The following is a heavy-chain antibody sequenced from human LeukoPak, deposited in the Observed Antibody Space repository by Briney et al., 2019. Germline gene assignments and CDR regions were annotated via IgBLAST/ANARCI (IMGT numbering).Heavy chain of an antibody. V-gene: IGHV4-34*01. D-gene: IGHD3-10*01. CDR1: GGSSSGYY. CDR3: ARAAPRNVQYYYGSGRASTYDY. Sequence: SETLSLTCAVYGGSSSGYYWSWIRQPPGKGLEWIGEINHSGSTNYNPSLKSRVTISVDTSKNQFSLKLSSVTAADTAVYYCARAAPRNVQYYYGSGRASTYDYWGQGTLVTVSS. CDR2: INHSGST. J-gene: IGHJ4*02.